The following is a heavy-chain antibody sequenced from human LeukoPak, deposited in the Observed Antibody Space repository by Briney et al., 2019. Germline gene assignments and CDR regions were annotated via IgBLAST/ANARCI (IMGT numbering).Heavy chain of an antibody. D-gene: IGHD3-22*01. J-gene: IGHJ4*02. CDR3: AKSPRQGDSSGYYFLTVFDY. CDR1: GGTFSSYA. Sequence: ASVKVSCKASGGTFSSYAISWVRQAPGQGLEWMGGIIPIFGTANYAQKFQGRVTITTDESTSTAYMELSSLRSEDTAAYYCAKSPRQGDSSGYYFLTVFDYWGQGTLVTVSS. CDR2: IIPIFGTA. V-gene: IGHV1-69*05.